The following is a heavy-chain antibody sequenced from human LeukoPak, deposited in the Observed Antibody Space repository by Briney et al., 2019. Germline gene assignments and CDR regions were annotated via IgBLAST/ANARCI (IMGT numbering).Heavy chain of an antibody. CDR3: ARIDYDSNWFDP. CDR1: GFSLSTSGMC. Sequence: SGPTLVNPTQTLTLTCTFSGFSLSTSGMCVSWIRQPPGKALEWLARIDWDDDKYYSTPLKTGLTISKDTSKNQVVLTMTNMDPVDTATYYCARIDYDSNWFDPWGQGTLVTVSS. J-gene: IGHJ5*02. V-gene: IGHV2-70*11. CDR2: IDWDDDK. D-gene: IGHD3-3*01.